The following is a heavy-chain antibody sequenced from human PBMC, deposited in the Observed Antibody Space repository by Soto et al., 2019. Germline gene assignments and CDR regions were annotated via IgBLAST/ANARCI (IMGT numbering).Heavy chain of an antibody. CDR2: VYHSGNT. Sequence: QVHLQESGPRLVKPSETLSLTCDVSGDSISSYNWWTWVRQTPGKGLEWIGEVYHSGNTNYNPSLKSRVTISVDKSRNQFSLSLTSVTAADTAVYYCARREGDCRGGSCPYYHDWGQGTLVNASS. D-gene: IGHD2-15*01. V-gene: IGHV4-4*02. J-gene: IGHJ4*02. CDR1: GDSISSYNW. CDR3: ARREGDCRGGSCPYYHD.